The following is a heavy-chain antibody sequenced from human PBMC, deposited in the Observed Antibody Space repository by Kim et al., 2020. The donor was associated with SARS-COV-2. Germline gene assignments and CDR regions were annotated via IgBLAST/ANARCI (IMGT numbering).Heavy chain of an antibody. J-gene: IGHJ6*02. Sequence: SETLSLTCTVSGGSISSYYWSWIRQPAGKGLEWIGRIYTSGSTNYNPSLKSRVTMSVDTSKNQFSLKLSSVTAADTAVYYCARAAKSHYDILTGYYTAYYYYGMDVWGQGTTVTVSS. CDR1: GGSISSYY. CDR3: ARAAKSHYDILTGYYTAYYYYGMDV. D-gene: IGHD3-9*01. CDR2: IYTSGST. V-gene: IGHV4-4*07.